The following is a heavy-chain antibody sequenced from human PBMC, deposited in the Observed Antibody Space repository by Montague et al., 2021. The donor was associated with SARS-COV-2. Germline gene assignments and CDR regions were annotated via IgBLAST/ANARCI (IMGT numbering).Heavy chain of an antibody. D-gene: IGHD6-13*01. CDR1: GFSLSTSGMC. V-gene: IGHV2-70*11. Sequence: PALVNPTQTLTLTCTFSGFSLSTSGMCVSWIRQPPGKALEWLARIDWDDDKYYSTSLKTRLTISKDTSKNQVVLTMTNMGPVDTATYYCAREIAAAPDYWGQGTLVTVSS. CDR3: AREIAAAPDY. J-gene: IGHJ4*02. CDR2: IDWDDDK.